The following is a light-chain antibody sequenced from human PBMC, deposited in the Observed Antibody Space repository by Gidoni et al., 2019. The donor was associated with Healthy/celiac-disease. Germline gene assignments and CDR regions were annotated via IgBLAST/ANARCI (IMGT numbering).Light chain of an antibody. CDR2: YDS. J-gene: IGLJ2*01. CDR1: NSGSKS. CDR3: QVWDSSSDHPSVV. Sequence: SYVLTQPPSVSVAPGKTARITCGGNNSGSKSVHWYQQKPGQAPVLVIYYDSDRPSGIPERFSGSNSGNTATLTISRVEAGDEADYYCQVWDSSSDHPSVVFGGGTKLTVL. V-gene: IGLV3-21*04.